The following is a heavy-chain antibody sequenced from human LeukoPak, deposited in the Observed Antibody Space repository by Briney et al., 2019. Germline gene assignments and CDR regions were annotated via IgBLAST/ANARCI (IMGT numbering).Heavy chain of an antibody. V-gene: IGHV4-59*08. CDR1: GGSISSYC. CDR3: ARGRRSSGWPDGFDI. CDR2: IYYSGST. D-gene: IGHD6-19*01. Sequence: SETLSLTCTVSGGSISSYCWSWIRQPPGKGLEWIGNIYYSGSTNYNASLKSRVTISVDTSKNQFSLKLSSVTAADTAVYYCARGRRSSGWPDGFDIWGQGTMVTVSS. J-gene: IGHJ3*02.